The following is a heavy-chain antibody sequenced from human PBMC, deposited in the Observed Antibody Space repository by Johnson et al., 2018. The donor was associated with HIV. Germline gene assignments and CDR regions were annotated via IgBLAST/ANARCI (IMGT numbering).Heavy chain of an antibody. D-gene: IGHD3-16*01. V-gene: IGHV3-11*01. CDR2: ISSSGSTI. CDR3: AKDFYASQPEGAFDI. CDR1: GFTFSDYY. Sequence: QEQLVESGGGLVQPGGSLRLSCAASGFTFSDYYMSWIRQAPGKGLEWVSYISSSGSTIYYADSVKGRFTISRDNSKNTLYLHMNNLRAEDTAVYYCAKDFYASQPEGAFDIWGQGTMVTVSS. J-gene: IGHJ3*02.